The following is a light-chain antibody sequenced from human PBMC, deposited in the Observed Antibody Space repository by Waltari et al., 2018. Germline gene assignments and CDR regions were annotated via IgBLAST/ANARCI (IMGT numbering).Light chain of an antibody. CDR3: MQGTHWPFT. J-gene: IGKJ2*01. Sequence: DVVITQSPPSLPVTLGPPASISFRSSQSLVYSDGNTSLNWSQQRPGQAPRRLIYKGLYRNSGVPDRFRGSGEGTDFTLKISRVEAEDVEVYYCMQGTHWPFTFGQGTKLEIK. CDR1: QSLVYSDGNTS. CDR2: KGL. V-gene: IGKV2-30*01.